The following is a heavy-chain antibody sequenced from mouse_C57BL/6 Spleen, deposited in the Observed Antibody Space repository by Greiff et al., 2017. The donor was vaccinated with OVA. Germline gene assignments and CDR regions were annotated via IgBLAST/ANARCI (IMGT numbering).Heavy chain of an antibody. CDR3: ARAQTTGGGAMDY. J-gene: IGHJ4*01. D-gene: IGHD1-1*01. CDR1: GYSITSGYY. V-gene: IGHV3-6*01. CDR2: ISYDGSN. Sequence: EVKLMESGPGLVKPSQSLSLTCSVTGYSITSGYYWNWIRQFPGNKLEWMGYISYDGSNNYNPSLKNRISITRDTSKNQFFLKLNSVTTEDTATYYCARAQTTGGGAMDYWGQGTSVTVSS.